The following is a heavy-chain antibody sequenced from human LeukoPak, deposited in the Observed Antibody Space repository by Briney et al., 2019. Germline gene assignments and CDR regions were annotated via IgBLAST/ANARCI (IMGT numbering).Heavy chain of an antibody. CDR2: IYSGGST. V-gene: IGHV3-53*01. CDR3: AVGGIVATIFDY. CDR1: GFTFSSYA. J-gene: IGHJ4*02. D-gene: IGHD5-12*01. Sequence: QPGGSLRLSCAASGFTFSSYAMSWVRQAPGKGLEWVSVIYSGGSTYYADSVKGRFTISRDNSKNTLYLQMNSLRAEDTAVYYCAVGGIVATIFDYWGQGTLVTVSS.